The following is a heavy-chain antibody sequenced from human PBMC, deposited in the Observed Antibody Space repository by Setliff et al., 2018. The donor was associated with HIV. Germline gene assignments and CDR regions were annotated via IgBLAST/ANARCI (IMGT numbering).Heavy chain of an antibody. J-gene: IGHJ3*01. CDR1: GGSISSSNW. CDR2: IFHSGST. V-gene: IGHV4-4*02. Sequence: PSETLSLTCAVSGGSISSSNWWSWVRQPPGKGLEWIGEIFHSGSTNYNPSLKSRVTISGDTSRNQFSLKLSSVTAADTAVYYCARLWLRGPPTWGQGTMVTVSS. D-gene: IGHD5-12*01. CDR3: ARLWLRGPPT.